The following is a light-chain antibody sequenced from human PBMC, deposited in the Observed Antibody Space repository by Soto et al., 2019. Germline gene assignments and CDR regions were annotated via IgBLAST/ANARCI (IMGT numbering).Light chain of an antibody. Sequence: IVWTRSPVPLSLSPCSRATLSGNAIQSVSSSYLAWYQQKPRQAPRILIYGAASRSTGMPARCSSSGSGADFSLTISSLLSEDYAVYYCRQHTNWPPITFGQGTRLEIK. CDR1: QSVSSSY. CDR3: RQHTNWPPIT. CDR2: GAA. J-gene: IGKJ5*01. V-gene: IGKV3D-20*02.